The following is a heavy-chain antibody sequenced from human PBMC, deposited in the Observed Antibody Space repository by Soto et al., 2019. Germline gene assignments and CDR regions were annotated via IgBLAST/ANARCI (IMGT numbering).Heavy chain of an antibody. Sequence: GGSLRLSCAASGFTFSSYAMSWVRQTPGKGLEWVSGVLGGGGSTFYADSVKGRFNISRDNSKNTLYVQMNSLRAEDTAIYYCARKGPPRDAFDIWGQGTMVTVSS. CDR3: ARKGPPRDAFDI. J-gene: IGHJ3*02. CDR2: VLGGGGST. V-gene: IGHV3-23*01. CDR1: GFTFSSYA.